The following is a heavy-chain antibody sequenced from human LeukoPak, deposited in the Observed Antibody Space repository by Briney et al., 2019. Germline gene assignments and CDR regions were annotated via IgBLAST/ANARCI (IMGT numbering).Heavy chain of an antibody. CDR2: ISGSSSSI. Sequence: GGSLRLSCAASGFIFSDYYMTWIRQAPGKGLEWLSFISGSSSSIFYADSVKGRFTISRDNAKNSLYLQMNSLRAEDTAVYYCAKWGLLNDEGYFQHWGQGTLVTVSS. D-gene: IGHD1-26*01. V-gene: IGHV3-11*01. J-gene: IGHJ1*01. CDR3: AKWGLLNDEGYFQH. CDR1: GFIFSDYY.